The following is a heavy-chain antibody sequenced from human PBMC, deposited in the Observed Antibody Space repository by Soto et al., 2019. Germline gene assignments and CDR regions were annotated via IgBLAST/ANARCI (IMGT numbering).Heavy chain of an antibody. J-gene: IGHJ3*02. V-gene: IGHV4-59*08. Sequence: SETLSLTCTVSGVSISSYYWSWIRQPPGKGLEWIGYIYYSGSTNYNPSLKSRVTISVDTSKNQFSLKLSSVTAADTAVYYCAREIVVVPAAPHDAFDIWGQGTMVTVSS. CDR1: GVSISSYY. CDR3: AREIVVVPAAPHDAFDI. CDR2: IYYSGST. D-gene: IGHD2-2*01.